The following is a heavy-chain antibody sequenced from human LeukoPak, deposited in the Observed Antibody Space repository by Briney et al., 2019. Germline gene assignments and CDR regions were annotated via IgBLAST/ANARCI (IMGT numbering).Heavy chain of an antibody. CDR2: IGGGGGST. Sequence: TGGSLRLSCAASGFTFSSYAMSWVRQAPGKGLEWVSVIGGGGGSTYYADSVKGRFTISRDNSKNTLYLQMNSLRAEDTAVYYCARKGITIFGVAPYWGQGTLVTVSS. CDR1: GFTFSSYA. J-gene: IGHJ4*02. D-gene: IGHD3-3*01. V-gene: IGHV3-23*01. CDR3: ARKGITIFGVAPY.